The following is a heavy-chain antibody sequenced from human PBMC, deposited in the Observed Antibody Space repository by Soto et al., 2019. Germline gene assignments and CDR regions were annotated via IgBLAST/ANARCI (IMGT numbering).Heavy chain of an antibody. CDR1: GLTFSDCY. CDR2: ISSSGSSI. V-gene: IGHV3-11*01. J-gene: IGHJ6*02. Sequence: QVQLVESGGGLVQPGGSLRLSCAASGLTFSDCYMNWIRQAPGKGLEWVSYISSSGSSINYVGSVKGRFTISRDNXTNSLDLQMNSVRAEDTARYYCARVRFGEWGYAMDVWGQGTTVTVSS. CDR3: ARVRFGEWGYAMDV. D-gene: IGHD3-10*01.